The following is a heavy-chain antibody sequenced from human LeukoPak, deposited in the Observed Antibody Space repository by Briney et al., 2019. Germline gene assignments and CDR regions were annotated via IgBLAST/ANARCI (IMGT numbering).Heavy chain of an antibody. CDR1: GYTFTSYG. D-gene: IGHD6-13*01. J-gene: IGHJ4*02. CDR3: ARVQAAAGPVDY. CDR2: ISAYNGNT. Sequence: ASVKVSCKASGYTFTSYGISWVRQAPGQGLEWMGRISAYNGNTNYAQKLQGRVTMTTDTSTSTAYMELRSLRSDDTAVYYCARVQAAAGPVDYWGQGTLVTVSS. V-gene: IGHV1-18*01.